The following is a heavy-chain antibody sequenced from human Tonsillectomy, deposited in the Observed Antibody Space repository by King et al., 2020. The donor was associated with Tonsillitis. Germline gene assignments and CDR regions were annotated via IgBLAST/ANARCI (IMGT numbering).Heavy chain of an antibody. CDR3: AKDVAVAGGVLYFDY. CDR1: GFTFSSYA. D-gene: IGHD6-19*01. Sequence: QLVQSGGGLVQPGGSLRLSCAASGFTFSSYAMSWVRQAPGKGLEWVSAISGSGGSAYDEDSAKGRFTISRDNSKNTLHLQMNSLRAEDTAVYYCAKDVAVAGGVLYFDYWGQGTLVTVSS. V-gene: IGHV3-23*04. J-gene: IGHJ4*02. CDR2: ISGSGGSA.